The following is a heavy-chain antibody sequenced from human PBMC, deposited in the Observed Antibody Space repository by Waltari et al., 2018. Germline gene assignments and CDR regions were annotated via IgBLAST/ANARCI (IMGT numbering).Heavy chain of an antibody. CDR1: GGSISGFY. D-gene: IGHD2-21*02. V-gene: IGHV4-59*01. CDR2: IYYTGST. CDR3: ARGGGGDWEWFDP. J-gene: IGHJ5*02. Sequence: QVQLQESGPSLLKPSETLSLICTVSGGSISGFYWSWVRQPPGKGLDWIGYIYYTGSTNFHPSLQIRVTMSVDTSKNLFSLNLSSVTAADTAFYYCARGGGGDWEWFDPWGQGTLVTVSS.